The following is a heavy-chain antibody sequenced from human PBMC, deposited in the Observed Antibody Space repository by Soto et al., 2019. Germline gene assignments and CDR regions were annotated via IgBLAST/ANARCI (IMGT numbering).Heavy chain of an antibody. CDR3: ARERVDYYDSSGYPDAFDI. J-gene: IGHJ3*02. CDR2: IIPIFGTA. V-gene: IGHV1-69*13. D-gene: IGHD3-22*01. CDR1: GGTFSSYA. Sequence: SVKVSCKASGGTFSSYAISWVRQAPGQGLEWMGGIIPIFGTANYAQKFQGRVTITADESTSTAYMELSSLRSEDTAVYYCARERVDYYDSSGYPDAFDIWGQGTMVTVSS.